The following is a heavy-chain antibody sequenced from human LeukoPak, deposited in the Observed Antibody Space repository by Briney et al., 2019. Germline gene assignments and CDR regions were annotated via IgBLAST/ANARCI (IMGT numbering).Heavy chain of an antibody. V-gene: IGHV3-11*06. CDR1: RFTFSDYY. CDR3: ARAPATAHYFDY. CDR2: ISSSSSYT. J-gene: IGHJ4*02. Sequence: GGSLRLSCAASRFTFSDYYMSWIRQAPGKGLEWVSYISSSSSYTNYADSVKGRFTISRDNAKNSLYLQMNSLRAEDTAVYYCARAPATAHYFDYWGQGTLVTVSS.